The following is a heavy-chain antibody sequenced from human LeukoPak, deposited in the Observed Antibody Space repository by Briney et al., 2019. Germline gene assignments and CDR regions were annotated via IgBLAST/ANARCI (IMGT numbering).Heavy chain of an antibody. V-gene: IGHV3-23*01. D-gene: IGHD6-13*01. J-gene: IGHJ1*01. CDR3: TKGAAAGPKYFQH. CDR2: IDGSGVGT. CDR1: GFTFSSYV. Sequence: GGSLRLSCAASGFTFSSYVMRWVRQAPGKGLEWVSTIDGSGVGTYYADSVKGRFTISRDSSKTTLYLHMNSLRAEDTAVYYCTKGAAAGPKYFQHWGQGTLVTVSS.